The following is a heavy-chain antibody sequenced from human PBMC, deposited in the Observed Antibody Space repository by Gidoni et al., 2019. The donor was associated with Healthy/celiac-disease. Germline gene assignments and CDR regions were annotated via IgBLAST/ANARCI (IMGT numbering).Heavy chain of an antibody. Sequence: QVQLVQSGAEVKKPGSSVKVSCKASGGPFSDYTITWVRQAPGQGLEWMGRIIPILDIANYAQKFRGRVTITADKSTSTAYMELSSLRSEDTAVYYCASGWTADGTRTLNYYGMDVWGQGTTVTVSS. CDR2: IIPILDIA. D-gene: IGHD6-13*01. CDR3: ASGWTADGTRTLNYYGMDV. V-gene: IGHV1-69*02. J-gene: IGHJ6*02. CDR1: GGPFSDYT.